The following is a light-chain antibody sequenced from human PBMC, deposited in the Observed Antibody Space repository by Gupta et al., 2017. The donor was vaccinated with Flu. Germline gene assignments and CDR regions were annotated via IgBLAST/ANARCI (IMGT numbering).Light chain of an antibody. CDR2: GVS. CDR3: QHYSDWPLT. Sequence: ELVMTQPPATLSVSPGERATLSCRASQNVRNNFLAWYQQKPGQAPRLLMHGVSTRATGIPARFSGSGSGTEFTLTISSLQSEDFAVYYCQHYSDWPLTFGGGTKVVIK. V-gene: IGKV3-15*01. J-gene: IGKJ4*01. CDR1: QNVRNN.